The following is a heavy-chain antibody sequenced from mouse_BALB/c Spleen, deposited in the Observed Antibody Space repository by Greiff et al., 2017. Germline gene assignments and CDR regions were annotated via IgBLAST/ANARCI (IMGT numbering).Heavy chain of an antibody. CDR2: IYPGDGDT. CDR3: ARWGGNAMDY. Sequence: VKLMESGAELVRPGSSVKISCKASGYAFSCYWMNWVKQRPGQGLEWIGQIYPGDGDTNYNGKFKGKATLTADKSSSTAYMQLSSLTSEDSAVYFCARWGGNAMDYWGQGTSVTVSS. J-gene: IGHJ4*01. V-gene: IGHV1-80*01. CDR1: GYAFSCYW.